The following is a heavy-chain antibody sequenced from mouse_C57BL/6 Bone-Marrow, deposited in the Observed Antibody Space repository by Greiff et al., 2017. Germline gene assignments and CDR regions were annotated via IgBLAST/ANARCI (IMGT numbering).Heavy chain of an antibody. CDR2: IYPGSGNT. CDR3: ARSGYAGTLFDY. CDR1: GYTFTDYY. V-gene: IGHV1-76*01. Sequence: QVQLKESGAELVRPGASVKLSCKASGYTFTDYYINWVKQRPGQGLEWIARIYPGSGNTYYNEKFKGKATLTAEKSSSTAYMQLSSLTSEDSAVYFCARSGYAGTLFDYWGQGTTLTVSS. D-gene: IGHD4-1*01. J-gene: IGHJ2*01.